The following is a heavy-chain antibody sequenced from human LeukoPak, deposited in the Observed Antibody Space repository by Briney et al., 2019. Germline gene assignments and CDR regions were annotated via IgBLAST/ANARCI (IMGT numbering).Heavy chain of an antibody. CDR2: IYNSGST. D-gene: IGHD3-10*01. V-gene: IGHV4-39*01. CDR3: ARSVSGSGTQGY. Sequence: ASETLSLTCSVAGGSFSSSSFYWGWIRQPPGKGLEWIGSIYNSGSTYYNPSLKSRVTISVDTSKNQFSLKMSSATAADTAVYYCARSVSGSGTQGYWGQGTLVTVSS. J-gene: IGHJ4*02. CDR1: GGSFSSSSFY.